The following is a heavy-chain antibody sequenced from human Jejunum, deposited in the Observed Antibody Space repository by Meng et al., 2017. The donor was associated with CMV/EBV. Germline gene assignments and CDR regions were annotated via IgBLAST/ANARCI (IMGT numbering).Heavy chain of an antibody. D-gene: IGHD3-3*01. CDR1: GFTFDEYA. J-gene: IGHJ4*02. Sequence: GFTFDEYAMQWVRQPPGKGLEWVSGISWNSGRIDYADSVKGRFTISRDNAKSSLYLQMNSLKPEDTAFYYCAKPLSPYDFWSGTDYWGQGTLVTVSS. CDR3: AKPLSPYDFWSGTDY. V-gene: IGHV3-9*01. CDR2: ISWNSGRI.